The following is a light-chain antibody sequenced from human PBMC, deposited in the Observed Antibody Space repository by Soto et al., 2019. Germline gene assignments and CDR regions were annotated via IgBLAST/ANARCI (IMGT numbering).Light chain of an antibody. J-gene: IGLJ2*01. Sequence: NFVLTQPHCVSESPGKTVTISCTGSSGSIASGYVQWYQQRPGSAPTTLIYEDNQRPAGVPDRFSGSIDSSSNSASLTISGLRPEDEADYYCQSSDGNNMVFGGGTKLTVL. CDR1: SGSIASGY. CDR2: EDN. CDR3: QSSDGNNMV. V-gene: IGLV6-57*02.